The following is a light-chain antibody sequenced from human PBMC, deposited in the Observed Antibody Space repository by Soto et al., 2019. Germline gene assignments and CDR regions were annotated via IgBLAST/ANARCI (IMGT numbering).Light chain of an antibody. V-gene: IGKV1-39*01. CDR2: AAS. CDR1: QSVSSF. Sequence: DIQMTQSPSSLSASVGDRVIITCRAGQSVSSFLNWFQQKPGKAPKVLIYAASTLQSGVPSRFSGRGSGTDFTLTIPSRHPEDCATYDCQQSYTAPATFGGGTKVEIK. J-gene: IGKJ4*01. CDR3: QQSYTAPAT.